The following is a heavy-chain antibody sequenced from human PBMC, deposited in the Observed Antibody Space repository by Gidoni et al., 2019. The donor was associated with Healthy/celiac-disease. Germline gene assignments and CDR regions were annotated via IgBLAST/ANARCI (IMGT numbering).Heavy chain of an antibody. D-gene: IGHD3-10*01. J-gene: IGHJ4*02. CDR3: ARGSVGGTEFDY. CDR1: GFTFSSYA. CDR2: ISYDGSNK. Sequence: QVQLLASGGGVVQPGRSLRLSCAAAGFTFSSYAMHWVRQAPGKGLEWVAVISYDGSNKYYADSVKGRFTISRDNSKNTLYLQMNSLRAEDTAVYYCARGSVGGTEFDYWGQGTLVTVSS. V-gene: IGHV3-30-3*01.